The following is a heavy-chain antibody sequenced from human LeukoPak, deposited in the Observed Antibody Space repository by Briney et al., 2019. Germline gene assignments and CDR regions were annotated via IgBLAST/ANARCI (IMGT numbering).Heavy chain of an antibody. CDR1: GFTFSSYA. J-gene: IGHJ6*03. D-gene: IGHD4-11*01. CDR3: AKDFQRTTYYMDV. Sequence: GGSLRLSCAASGFTFSSYAMSWVRLAPGKGLEWVSAISGSGGSTYYADSVKGRFTISRDDSKNTLYLQMNSLRAEDTAVYYCAKDFQRTTYYMDVWGKGTTVTVSS. CDR2: ISGSGGST. V-gene: IGHV3-23*01.